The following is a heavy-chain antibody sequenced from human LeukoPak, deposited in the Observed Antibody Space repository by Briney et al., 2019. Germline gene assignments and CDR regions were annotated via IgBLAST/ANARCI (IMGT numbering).Heavy chain of an antibody. CDR3: ARACRRGYSGYGLYRPQLREYYFDY. V-gene: IGHV4-31*03. J-gene: IGHJ4*02. Sequence: SETLSLTCTVSGGSISSGGYYWSWIRQHPGKGLEWIGYIYYSGSTYYNPSLKSRVTISVDTSKNQFSLKLSSVTAADTAVYYCARACRRGYSGYGLYRPQLREYYFDYWGQGTLVTVSS. CDR2: IYYSGST. D-gene: IGHD5-12*01. CDR1: GGSISSGGYY.